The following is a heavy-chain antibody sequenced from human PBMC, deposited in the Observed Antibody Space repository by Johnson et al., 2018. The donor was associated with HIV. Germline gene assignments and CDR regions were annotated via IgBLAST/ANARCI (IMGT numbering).Heavy chain of an antibody. CDR1: GFTVSSNY. J-gene: IGHJ3*02. Sequence: EVLLLESGGGLVKPGGSLRLSCAASGFTVSSNYMSWVREAPGKGLEWVSAISGSGGSTYYADSVKGRFTISRENAKNSLYLQMKSLKTEDTAVYYCSTVGYDFWSGFLGHDAFDMWGQGTMVTVSS. CDR3: STVGYDFWSGFLGHDAFDM. V-gene: IGHV3-23*01. D-gene: IGHD3-3*01. CDR2: ISGSGGST.